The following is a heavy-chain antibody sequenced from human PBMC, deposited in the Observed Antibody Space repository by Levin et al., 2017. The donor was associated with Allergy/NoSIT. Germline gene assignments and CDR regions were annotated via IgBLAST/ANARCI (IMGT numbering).Heavy chain of an antibody. CDR3: ATHWGKVRGGDS. V-gene: IGHV3-23*01. Sequence: GESLKISCAASGFAFSAYAMKWIRQAPGKGLEWVSMISDSGTITRYADSLKGRFTISRDNSKNTVFLQMNNLRAEDTAIYYCATHWGKVRGGDSWGQGTLVTVSS. D-gene: IGHD3-10*01. J-gene: IGHJ5*01. CDR1: GFAFSAYA. CDR2: ISDSGTIT.